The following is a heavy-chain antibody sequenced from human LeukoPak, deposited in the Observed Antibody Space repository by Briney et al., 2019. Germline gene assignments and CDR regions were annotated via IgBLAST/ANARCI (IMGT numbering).Heavy chain of an antibody. J-gene: IGHJ6*02. D-gene: IGHD6-13*01. CDR2: INHSGST. CDR3: ASGISIAAAHYYGMDV. V-gene: IGHV4-34*01. Sequence: SETLSLTCAVYGGSFSGYYWSWIRQPPGKGLEWIGEINHSGSTNYNPSLKSRVTISVDTSKNQFSLKLSSVTAADTAVYYCASGISIAAAHYYGMDVWGQGTTVTVSS. CDR1: GGSFSGYY.